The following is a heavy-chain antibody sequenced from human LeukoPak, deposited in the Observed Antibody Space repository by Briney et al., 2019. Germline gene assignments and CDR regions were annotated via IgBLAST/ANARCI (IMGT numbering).Heavy chain of an antibody. CDR1: GLTVSRNY. V-gene: IGHV3-66*01. J-gene: IGHJ4*02. Sequence: GGSLRLSCAASGLTVSRNYMRWVRQAPGKGLEWVSVIYSGGTTYYADSVKGRFTISRDNSKNTLYLQMNSLRAEDTAVYYCARGGDSSGLDYWGQGTLVTVSS. CDR3: ARGGDSSGLDY. CDR2: IYSGGTT. D-gene: IGHD3-22*01.